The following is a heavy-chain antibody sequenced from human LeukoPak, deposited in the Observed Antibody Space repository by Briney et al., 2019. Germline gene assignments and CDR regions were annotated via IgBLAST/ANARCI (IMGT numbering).Heavy chain of an antibody. V-gene: IGHV4-59*08. J-gene: IGHJ3*02. CDR3: ARHSSDYGGSPHRAFDI. CDR1: GRSISSYY. Sequence: SQTLTLTCTVSGRSISSYYWSWIRQPPGKGLEWIGYIYYSGNTNYNPSLKSRVTISVDTSKNQYSLKLSSVTAADTAVYFCARHSSDYGGSPHRAFDIWGQGTMVTVSS. D-gene: IGHD4-23*01. CDR2: IYYSGNT.